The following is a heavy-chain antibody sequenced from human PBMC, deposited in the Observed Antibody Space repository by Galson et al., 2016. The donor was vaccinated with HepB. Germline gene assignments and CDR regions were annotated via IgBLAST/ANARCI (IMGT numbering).Heavy chain of an antibody. D-gene: IGHD2-15*01. Sequence: SLRLSCAASGFTFNAYAMHWVRQAPGKGLEWVSLISEDGKTTYYADSVKGRLTISRDNSKESLYLQMNSLRTEDTALYFCARDYSSVVVLDYWGQGTLVTVSS. CDR1: GFTFNAYA. J-gene: IGHJ4*02. CDR2: ISEDGKTT. CDR3: ARDYSSVVVLDY. V-gene: IGHV3-43*02.